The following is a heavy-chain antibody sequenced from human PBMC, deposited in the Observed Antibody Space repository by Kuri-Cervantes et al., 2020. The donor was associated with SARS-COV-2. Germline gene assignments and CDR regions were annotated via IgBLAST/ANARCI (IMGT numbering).Heavy chain of an antibody. V-gene: IGHV4-61*02. Sequence: SETLSLTCTVSGGSISSGSYYWSWIRQPAGKGLEWIGRIYTSGSTNYNPSLKSRVTISVDTSKNQFSLKLSSVTAADTAVYYCASQLGGGASEYYFDYWGQGTLVTVSS. CDR3: ASQLGGGASEYYFDY. J-gene: IGHJ4*02. CDR1: GGSISSGSYY. D-gene: IGHD2-21*01. CDR2: IYTSGST.